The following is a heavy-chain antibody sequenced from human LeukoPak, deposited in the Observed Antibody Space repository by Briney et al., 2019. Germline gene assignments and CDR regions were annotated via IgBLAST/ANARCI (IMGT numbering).Heavy chain of an antibody. V-gene: IGHV5-51*01. CDR3: ARLSMIDTFDI. CDR1: GYSFMTYW. CDR2: IYPGDSDT. D-gene: IGHD3-22*01. Sequence: KNGGSLKISCQASGYSFMTYWIGWVRPMPGKGLEWMAIIYPGDSDTKYSPSFQDQVTISADKSINTAYLHWRSLKASDTAMYYCARLSMIDTFDIWGLGTVVTVSS. J-gene: IGHJ3*02.